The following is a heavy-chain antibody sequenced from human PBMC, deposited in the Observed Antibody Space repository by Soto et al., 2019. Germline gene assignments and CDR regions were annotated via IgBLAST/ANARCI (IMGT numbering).Heavy chain of an antibody. V-gene: IGHV1-18*01. D-gene: IGHD3-3*01. J-gene: IGHJ5*02. CDR3: ARDTSITIFGVVPYYRLDP. CDR2: ISAYNGNT. Sequence: ASVKVSCKASGYTFTSYGISWVRQAPGQGLEWMGWISAYNGNTNYAQKLQGRVTMTTDTSTSTAYMELRSLRSDDTAVYYCARDTSITIFGVVPYYRLDPWGQGTLVTVSS. CDR1: GYTFTSYG.